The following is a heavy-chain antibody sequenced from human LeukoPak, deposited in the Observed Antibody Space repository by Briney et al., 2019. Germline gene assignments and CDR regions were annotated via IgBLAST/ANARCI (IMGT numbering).Heavy chain of an antibody. J-gene: IGHJ4*02. D-gene: IGHD6-19*01. CDR2: IRYDGSNK. V-gene: IGHV3-30*02. CDR3: AKERGVAVAVIDY. Sequence: GGSLRLSCAASGFTFSSYGMHWVRQAPGKGLEWVAFIRYDGSNKYYADSVKGRFTISRDNSKNTLYLQMNSLRAEDTAVYYCAKERGVAVAVIDYWGQGTLVTVSS. CDR1: GFTFSSYG.